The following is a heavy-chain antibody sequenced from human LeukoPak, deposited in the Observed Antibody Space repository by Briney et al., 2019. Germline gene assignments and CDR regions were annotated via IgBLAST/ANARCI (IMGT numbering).Heavy chain of an antibody. CDR2: ISGSGGST. CDR1: GFTFSSYA. CDR3: AKDPQNGCRRLQRFDY. V-gene: IGHV3-23*01. Sequence: GGSLRLSCAASGFTFSSYAMSWVRQAPGKGLEWVSAISGSGGSTYYANSVKGRFTISRDNSKNTLYLQMNSLRAEDTAVYYCAKDPQNGCRRLQRFDYWGQGTLVTVSS. J-gene: IGHJ4*02.